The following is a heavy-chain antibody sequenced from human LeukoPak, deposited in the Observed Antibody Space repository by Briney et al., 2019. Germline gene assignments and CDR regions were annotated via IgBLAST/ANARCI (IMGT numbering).Heavy chain of an antibody. CDR1: GFTFSNYA. V-gene: IGHV3-23*01. D-gene: IGHD3-10*01. Sequence: GGSLRLSCAASGFTFSNYAMAWVRQAPGKGLEWVSTISGGGAGSTYYADSVKGRLTISRDDFKNTLYVEMNSLRVEDTAVYYCWGYHYYGSGRDACEIWGQGSTVTVSS. J-gene: IGHJ3*02. CDR3: WGYHYYGSGRDACEI. CDR2: ISGGGAGST.